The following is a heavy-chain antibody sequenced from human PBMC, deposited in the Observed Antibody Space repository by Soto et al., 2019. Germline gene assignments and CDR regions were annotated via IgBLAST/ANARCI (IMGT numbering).Heavy chain of an antibody. CDR2: ISYRGST. Sequence: SETLSLTCTVSAGSITTSYWSWIRQPLGKALEWIGYISYRGSTNYNPSLKSRLTISIDTSKSQISLKLTSMTTADTAVYYCASSGIVGREVNTWFNPWGQGTLVTVSS. CDR1: AGSITTSY. J-gene: IGHJ5*02. CDR3: ASSGIVGREVNTWFNP. V-gene: IGHV4-59*01. D-gene: IGHD3-22*01.